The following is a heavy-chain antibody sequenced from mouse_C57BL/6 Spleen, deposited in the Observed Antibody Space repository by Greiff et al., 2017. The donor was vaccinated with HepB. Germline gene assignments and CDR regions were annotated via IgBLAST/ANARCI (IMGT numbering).Heavy chain of an antibody. CDR2: IRSKSNNYAT. V-gene: IGHV10-1*01. CDR3: VRQAPAMDY. Sequence: DVKLQESGGGLVQPKGSLKLSCAASGFSFNTYAMNWVRQAPGKGLEWVARIRSKSNNYATYYADSVKDRFTISRDDSESMLYLQMNNLKTEDTAMYYCVRQAPAMDYWGQGTSVTVSS. D-gene: IGHD3-1*01. J-gene: IGHJ4*01. CDR1: GFSFNTYA.